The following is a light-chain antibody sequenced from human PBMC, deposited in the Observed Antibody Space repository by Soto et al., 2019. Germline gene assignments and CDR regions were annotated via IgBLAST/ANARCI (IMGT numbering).Light chain of an antibody. CDR3: QHYSAYST. Sequence: DIQMTQSPSTLSASVGDRVTITCRASQSISVWLSWYQQKPGKAPKLLIYMASTLESGVPSRFSGSGSETEFTLTLSSLQPDDFATYYCQHYSAYSTFGQGTRVEI. V-gene: IGKV1-5*03. CDR1: QSISVW. CDR2: MAS. J-gene: IGKJ1*01.